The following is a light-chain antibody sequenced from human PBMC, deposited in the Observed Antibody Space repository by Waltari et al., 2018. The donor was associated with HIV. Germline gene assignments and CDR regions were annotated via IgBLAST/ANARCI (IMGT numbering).Light chain of an antibody. CDR2: DNN. CDR3: GTWDSSLSAVV. Sequence: QSVLTQPPSVSAAPGQKVTISCSGSTSLIGNNFVSWYQQFPGTAPKLLIYDNNKRPSGIPDRFSGSRSGTSATLGITGLQTGDEAEYYCGTWDSSLSAVVFGGGTKLTVL. V-gene: IGLV1-51*01. CDR1: TSLIGNNF. J-gene: IGLJ2*01.